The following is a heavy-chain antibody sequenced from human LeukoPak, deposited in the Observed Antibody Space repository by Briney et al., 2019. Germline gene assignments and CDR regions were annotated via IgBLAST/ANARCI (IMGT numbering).Heavy chain of an antibody. V-gene: IGHV3-21*01. D-gene: IGHD1-1*01. CDR1: GFTFSSYT. CDR3: ARAPVRTWVWNFDL. J-gene: IGHJ2*01. CDR2: ISSSSSFL. Sequence: GGSLRLSCAASGFTFSSYTINWVRQAPGKGLEWVSSISSSSSFLYYADSVKGRFTISRDNAKNSLYLQMTSLRADDTAVYYCARAPVRTWVWNFDLWGRGTLVTVSS.